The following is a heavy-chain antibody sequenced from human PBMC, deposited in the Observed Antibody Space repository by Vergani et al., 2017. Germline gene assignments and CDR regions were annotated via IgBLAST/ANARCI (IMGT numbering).Heavy chain of an antibody. Sequence: EVQLLESGGGLVQPGGSLRLSCAASGFTFSSYAMSWVRQAPGKGLEWVSAISGSGGSTYYADSVKGRFTISRDNSKNTLYLQMNSLRAEDTAVYYCAKEGKTSYCSSTSCSYGMDVWGQGTTVTVSS. CDR1: GFTFSSYA. CDR2: ISGSGGST. CDR3: AKEGKTSYCSSTSCSYGMDV. V-gene: IGHV3-23*01. D-gene: IGHD2-2*01. J-gene: IGHJ6*02.